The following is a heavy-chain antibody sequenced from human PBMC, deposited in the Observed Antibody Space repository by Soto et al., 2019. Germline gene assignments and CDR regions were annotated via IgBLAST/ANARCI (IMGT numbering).Heavy chain of an antibody. Sequence: GGSLRLSCAASGFTVSSNYMSWVRQAPGKGLEWVSVIYSGGSTYYADSVKGRFTISRDNSKNTLYLQMNSLRAEDTAVYYCARDRTEHYYYYYGMDVWGQGTTVTVSS. CDR1: GFTVSSNY. CDR3: ARDRTEHYYYYYGMDV. D-gene: IGHD2-8*02. V-gene: IGHV3-53*01. J-gene: IGHJ6*02. CDR2: IYSGGST.